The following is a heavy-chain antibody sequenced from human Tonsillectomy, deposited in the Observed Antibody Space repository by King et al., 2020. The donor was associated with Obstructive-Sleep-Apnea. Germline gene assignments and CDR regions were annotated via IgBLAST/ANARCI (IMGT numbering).Heavy chain of an antibody. V-gene: IGHV3-11*06. CDR2: ISSSSSFT. CDR3: AREPAAIYAVDY. CDR1: GFIISDYY. Sequence: VQLVESGGGLVKPGGSLRLSCAGSGFIISDYYMSWIRQAPGKGLEWVSYISSSSSFTNNADSVKGRFIISRDNAKNSLYLQMNSLRAEDTAVYYCAREPAAIYAVDYWGQGTLVTVSS. D-gene: IGHD2-2*01. J-gene: IGHJ4*02.